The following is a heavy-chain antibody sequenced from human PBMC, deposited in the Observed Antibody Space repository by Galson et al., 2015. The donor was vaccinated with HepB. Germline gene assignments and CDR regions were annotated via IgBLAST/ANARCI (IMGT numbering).Heavy chain of an antibody. Sequence: SLRLSCAASGFTFSSYGMSWVRQAPGKGLEWVATISGSGGSTNYEDSVKGRFAISRDNPKNTLYLQMNSLRAEDTAVYYCAKASFYFHSSVGELEYWGQGTLVTVSS. V-gene: IGHV3-23*01. CDR2: ISGSGGST. CDR3: AKASFYFHSSVGELEY. CDR1: GFTFSSYG. D-gene: IGHD3-22*01. J-gene: IGHJ4*02.